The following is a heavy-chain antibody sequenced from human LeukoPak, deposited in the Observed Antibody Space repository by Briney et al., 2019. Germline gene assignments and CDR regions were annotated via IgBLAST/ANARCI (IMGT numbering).Heavy chain of an antibody. CDR2: FNPNSGGA. V-gene: IGHV1-2*02. D-gene: IGHD2-2*01. Sequence: ASVKVSCRASGYTFTGYYIHWLRQAPGQGLEWLGWFNPNSGGANYAPKFQGLVTMSSDTSIATAYMELNRLISDDTAVYYCARTKPPSTSCLLLDYWGQGTLVTVSS. CDR3: ARTKPPSTSCLLLDY. CDR1: GYTFTGYY. J-gene: IGHJ4*02.